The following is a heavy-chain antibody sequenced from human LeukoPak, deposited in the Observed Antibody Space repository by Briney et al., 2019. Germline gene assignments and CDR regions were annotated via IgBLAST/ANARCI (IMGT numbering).Heavy chain of an antibody. V-gene: IGHV1-2*02. Sequence: GASVKVSCKASGYTFTGYYMHWVRQAPGQGLEWMGWINPNSGGTNYAQKFQGRVTMTRDTSISTAYMELSRLRSDDTAAYYCARDGYSSGPPNWFDPWGQGTLVTVSS. D-gene: IGHD6-19*01. CDR2: INPNSGGT. CDR1: GYTFTGYY. J-gene: IGHJ5*02. CDR3: ARDGYSSGPPNWFDP.